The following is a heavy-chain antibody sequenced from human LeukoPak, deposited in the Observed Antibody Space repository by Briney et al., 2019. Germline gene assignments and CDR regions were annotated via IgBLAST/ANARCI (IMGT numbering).Heavy chain of an antibody. V-gene: IGHV3-23*01. CDR1: GFTFSSYA. Sequence: HPGGSLRLSCAASGFTFSSYAMSWVRQAPGKGLEWVSSISGSGGSTYYADSVKGRFTISRDNSKNTRYLQMNSLRAEDTAVYYCATYRQVLLPFESWGQGTLVTVSS. D-gene: IGHD2-8*02. CDR3: ATYRQVLLPFES. J-gene: IGHJ4*02. CDR2: ISGSGGST.